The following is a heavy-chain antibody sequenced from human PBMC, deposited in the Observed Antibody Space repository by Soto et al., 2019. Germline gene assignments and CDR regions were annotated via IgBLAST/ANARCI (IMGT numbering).Heavy chain of an antibody. D-gene: IGHD2-2*01. CDR2: ISGSGGST. CDR1: GFTFSSYA. V-gene: IGHV3-23*01. Sequence: GGSLRLSCAASGFTFSSYAMSWVRQAPGKGLEWVSAISGSGGSTYYADSVKGRFTISRDNSKNTLYLQMNSLRAEDTAVYYCAKLGIVVVPAIQPFDDWGQGTLVTVAS. J-gene: IGHJ4*02. CDR3: AKLGIVVVPAIQPFDD.